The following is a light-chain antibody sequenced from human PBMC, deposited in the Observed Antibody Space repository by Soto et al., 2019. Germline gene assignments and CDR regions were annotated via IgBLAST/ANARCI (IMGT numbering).Light chain of an antibody. CDR3: QSYDNSLSVYV. CDR1: SSNIGAHYD. CDR2: GNS. V-gene: IGLV1-40*01. J-gene: IGLJ1*01. Sequence: QSVLTRPPSVFGAPGQRVTISCTGSSSNIGAHYDVHWYQQLPGTAPKLLIYGNSNRPSGVPDRFSGSKSGTSASLAITALQAEDEADYDCQSYDNSLSVYVFGTGTKVTVL.